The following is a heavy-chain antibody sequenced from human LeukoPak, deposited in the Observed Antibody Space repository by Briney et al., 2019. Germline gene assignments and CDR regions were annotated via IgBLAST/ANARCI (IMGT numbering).Heavy chain of an antibody. D-gene: IGHD3-3*01. CDR2: INPNSCGT. Sequence: ASVKVSCKASGYTFTGYYMHWVRQAPGQGLEWMGWINPNSCGTNYAQNFQGRVTMTRDTSISTAYMELSRLRSDDTAVYYCARDGTYYDFWSGYPTTFDYWGQGTLVTDSS. J-gene: IGHJ4*02. CDR3: ARDGTYYDFWSGYPTTFDY. CDR1: GYTFTGYY. V-gene: IGHV1-2*02.